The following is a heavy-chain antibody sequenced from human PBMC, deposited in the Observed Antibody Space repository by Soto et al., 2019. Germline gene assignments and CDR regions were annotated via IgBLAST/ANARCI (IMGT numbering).Heavy chain of an antibody. CDR1: GFTFSTYG. V-gene: IGHV3-30*18. J-gene: IGHJ4*02. CDR2: ISYDGNNK. CDR3: AKDHLPSTVTTPGY. D-gene: IGHD4-17*01. Sequence: QVQLVESGGGVVQPGRSLRLSCAASGFTFSTYGIHVVRQAPGKGLEWVAVISYDGNNKYYADTVKGRFTIARDNSKNTLFLQMAILRAEDTAVYYLAKDHLPSTVTTPGYWGQGTLVTVSS.